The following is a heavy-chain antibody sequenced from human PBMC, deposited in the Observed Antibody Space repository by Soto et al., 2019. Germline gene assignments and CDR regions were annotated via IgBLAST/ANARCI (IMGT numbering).Heavy chain of an antibody. CDR1: GFTFDDYA. V-gene: IGHV3-9*01. Sequence: EVQLVESGGGLVQPGRSLRLSCAASGFTFDDYAMHWVRQAPGKGLEWVSGISWNSGSIGYADSVKGRFTISRDNAKNSLYLQMNSLRAEDTALYYCEKGAGGSGWALLVAEYSQHWGQGTLVTVSS. CDR3: EKGAGGSGWALLVAEYSQH. D-gene: IGHD6-19*01. CDR2: ISWNSGSI. J-gene: IGHJ1*01.